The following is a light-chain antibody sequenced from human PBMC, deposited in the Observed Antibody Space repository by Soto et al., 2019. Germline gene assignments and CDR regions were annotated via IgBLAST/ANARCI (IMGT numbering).Light chain of an antibody. Sequence: DIQMTQSPSILAASVGDRVTITCRASHSVCVFLAWYQQKPGKAPKLLIYKASSLETGVPSRFSGSGSGTEFTLTISSLQGDDVATYYCQQYHSSFGLYTFGRGTKLEIK. CDR2: KAS. V-gene: IGKV1-5*03. J-gene: IGKJ2*01. CDR3: QQYHSSFGLYT. CDR1: HSVCVF.